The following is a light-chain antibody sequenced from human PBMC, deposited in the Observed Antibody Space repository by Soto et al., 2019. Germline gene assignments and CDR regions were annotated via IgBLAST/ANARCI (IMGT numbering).Light chain of an antibody. V-gene: IGKV3-20*01. Sequence: EVVLTQSPGTLSLSPGERASLSCRASQSVSNNYLAWYQQKPGQSPKLLIFGSSDRATGTPDRFSGSGSGTDFTLTISRLEPEDFAVYYCQQYGSSPPYTFGHGTKLEIK. CDR1: QSVSNNY. CDR2: GSS. J-gene: IGKJ2*01. CDR3: QQYGSSPPYT.